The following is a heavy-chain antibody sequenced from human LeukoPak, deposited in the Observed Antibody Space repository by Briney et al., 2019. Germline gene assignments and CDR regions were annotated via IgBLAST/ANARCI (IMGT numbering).Heavy chain of an antibody. V-gene: IGHV3-30-3*01. D-gene: IGHD2-2*01. CDR1: GFTFSSYA. CDR3: ARGGNDIVVVPAAPYGGFDP. Sequence: PGGSLRLSYAASGFTFSSYAMHWVRQAPGKGLEWVAVISYDGSNKYYADSVKGRFTISRDNSKNTLYLQMNSLRAEDTAVYYCARGGNDIVVVPAAPYGGFDPWGQGTLVTVSS. CDR2: ISYDGSNK. J-gene: IGHJ5*02.